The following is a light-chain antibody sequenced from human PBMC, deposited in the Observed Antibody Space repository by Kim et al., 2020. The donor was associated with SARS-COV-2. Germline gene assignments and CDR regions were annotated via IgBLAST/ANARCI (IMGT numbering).Light chain of an antibody. CDR2: DAS. V-gene: IGKV1-5*01. CDR3: QHSGT. CDR1: QSISSW. J-gene: IGKJ2*01. Sequence: GDRVTITCRASQSISSWLAWYQQKPGKAPKLLIYDASSLESGVPSRFSGSGSGTEFTLTISSLQPDDFATYYCQHSGTFGQGTKLEI.